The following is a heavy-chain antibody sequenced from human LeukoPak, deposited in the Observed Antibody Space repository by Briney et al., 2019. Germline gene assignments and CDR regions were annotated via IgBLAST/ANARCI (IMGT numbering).Heavy chain of an antibody. V-gene: IGHV3-73*01. D-gene: IGHD6-13*01. J-gene: IGHJ4*02. CDR1: GFTFSGSA. CDR2: IRSKANSYAT. CDR3: TRLASSSWYFDY. Sequence: PGGSLRLSCAASGFTFSGSAMHLVRQASGKGLEWVGRIRSKANSYATAYAASVKGRFTISRDDSKNTAYLQMNSLKTEDTAVYYCTRLASSSWYFDYWGQGTLVTVSS.